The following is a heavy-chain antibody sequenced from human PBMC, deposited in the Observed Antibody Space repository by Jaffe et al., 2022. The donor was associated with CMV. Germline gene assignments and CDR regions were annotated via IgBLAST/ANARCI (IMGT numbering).Heavy chain of an antibody. V-gene: IGHV3-30*03. Sequence: QVQLVESGGGVVQPGRSLRLSCAASGFSFSNYGMHWARQAPGKGLEWVAVISFDGNKKYYADSVKGRFTISRDNSMNTLYLQMDSLRGEDTAMYFCASSAVEFLTGSYLGYWGQGALVTVSS. D-gene: IGHD3-9*01. CDR3: ASSAVEFLTGSYLGY. CDR1: GFSFSNYG. CDR2: ISFDGNKK. J-gene: IGHJ4*02.